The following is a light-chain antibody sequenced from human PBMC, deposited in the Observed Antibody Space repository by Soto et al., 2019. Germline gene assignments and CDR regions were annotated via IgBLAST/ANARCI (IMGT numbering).Light chain of an antibody. J-gene: IGKJ1*01. CDR3: QQFNNWPQT. CDR2: GAS. Sequence: IVMTQSPATLSVSPGERATLSCMASQSVSSNLAWYQQKSGQAPRLLIYGASTRATGIPARFSGSGSGTEFTLTISSLQYEDFAVYFCQQFNNWPQTFGQGTKVDIK. CDR1: QSVSSN. V-gene: IGKV3-15*01.